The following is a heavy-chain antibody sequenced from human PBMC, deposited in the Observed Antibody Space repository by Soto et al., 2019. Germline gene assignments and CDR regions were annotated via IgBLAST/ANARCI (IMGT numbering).Heavy chain of an antibody. CDR1: GGTFSSYA. CDR3: ARGGDIVVVPAARDYYYGMDV. V-gene: IGHV1-69*01. Sequence: QVQLVQSGAEVKKPGSSVKVSCKASGGTFSSYAISWVRQAPGQGLELMGGIIPIFGTANYAQKFQGRVTITADESTSTAYMELSSLRSEDTAVYYCARGGDIVVVPAARDYYYGMDVWGQGTTVTVSS. J-gene: IGHJ6*02. D-gene: IGHD2-2*01. CDR2: IIPIFGTA.